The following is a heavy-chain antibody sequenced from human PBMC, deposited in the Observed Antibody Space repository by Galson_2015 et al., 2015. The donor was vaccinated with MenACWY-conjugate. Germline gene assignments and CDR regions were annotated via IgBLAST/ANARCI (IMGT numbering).Heavy chain of an antibody. J-gene: IGHJ4*02. Sequence: SLRLSCAASGFTFSDYYMSWIRQAPGKGLEWVAYISSGHIYSNHADSVKGRFTISRDNAKNSLFLQMNSLRAEDTAVYLCARTRRSYSGYTFEKWGQGTLVSVSS. CDR2: ISSGHIYS. D-gene: IGHD5-12*01. CDR3: ARTRRSYSGYTFEK. V-gene: IGHV3-11*06. CDR1: GFTFSDYY.